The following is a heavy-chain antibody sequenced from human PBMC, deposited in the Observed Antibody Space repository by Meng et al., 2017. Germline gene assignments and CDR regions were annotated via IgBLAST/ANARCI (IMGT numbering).Heavy chain of an antibody. D-gene: IGHD3-22*01. CDR3: AAGLTYYYDSSGYYVGDAFAI. J-gene: IGHJ3*02. V-gene: IGHV1-58*02. CDR2: IVVGSGNT. CDR1: GFTFTSSA. Sequence: SVKVSCKASGFTFTSSAMQWVRQARGQRLEWIGWIVVGSGNTNYAQKFQERVTITRDMSTSTAYMELSSLRSEDTAVYYCAAGLTYYYDSSGYYVGDAFAIWGQGKMV.